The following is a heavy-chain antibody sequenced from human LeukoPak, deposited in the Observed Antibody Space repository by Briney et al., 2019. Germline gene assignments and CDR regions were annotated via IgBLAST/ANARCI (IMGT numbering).Heavy chain of an antibody. Sequence: SETLSLTCTVSGGSISSYYWSWIRQPPGKGLEWIGYIYYSGSTNYNPSLKSRVTISVDTSKNQFSLKLSSVTAADTAVYYCARLLYYYDSGNSPDWGQGTLVTVSS. CDR3: ARLLYYYDSGNSPD. J-gene: IGHJ4*02. CDR1: GGSISSYY. CDR2: IYYSGST. D-gene: IGHD3-10*01. V-gene: IGHV4-59*01.